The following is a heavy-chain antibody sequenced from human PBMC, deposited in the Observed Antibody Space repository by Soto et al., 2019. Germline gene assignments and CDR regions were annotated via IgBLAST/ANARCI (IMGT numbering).Heavy chain of an antibody. CDR1: GYTFTSYY. CDR3: ARDPGAASFDF. V-gene: IGHV1-46*01. D-gene: IGHD2-15*01. Sequence: GASVKVSCKASGYTFTSYYMHWVRQAPGQGLEWVGWINPSGDNKSYAQKLQGRLTMTTDTSTSTAYMDLTTLSSDDTAVYFCARDPGAASFDFWAQGTLVTVSS. J-gene: IGHJ4*02. CDR2: INPSGDNK.